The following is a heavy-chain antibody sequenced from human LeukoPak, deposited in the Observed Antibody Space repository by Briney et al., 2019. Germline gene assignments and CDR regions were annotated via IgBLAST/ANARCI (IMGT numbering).Heavy chain of an antibody. J-gene: IGHJ4*02. CDR1: GGSFSGYY. Sequence: SESLSLTCAVYGGSFSGYYWSWIRQPPAKGREWIGEINHSGSTNYNPSLKSRVTISVDTSKAQFSLTLSSVTAAHTAVYYCARGRYCSGGSCLPGDYWGQGTLVTVYS. V-gene: IGHV4-34*01. CDR2: INHSGST. D-gene: IGHD2-15*01. CDR3: ARGRYCSGGSCLPGDY.